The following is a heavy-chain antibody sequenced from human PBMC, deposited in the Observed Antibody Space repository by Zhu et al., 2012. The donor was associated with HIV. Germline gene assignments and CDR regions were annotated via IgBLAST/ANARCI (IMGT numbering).Heavy chain of an antibody. CDR1: GGSFRGYY. V-gene: IGHV4-34*01. Sequence: QVQLQQWGAGLLKPSETLSLTCAVYGGSFRGYYWSWIRQSPEKGLEWIGEIEHGGSTDYTPSLKSRVTISVDRSKNQFSLKVTSVSAADTAVYYCARHSRYDTVTGWGHFDFWGQGTLVTGLL. J-gene: IGHJ4*02. CDR2: IEHGGST. CDR3: ARHSRYDTVTGWGHFDF. D-gene: IGHD3-9*01.